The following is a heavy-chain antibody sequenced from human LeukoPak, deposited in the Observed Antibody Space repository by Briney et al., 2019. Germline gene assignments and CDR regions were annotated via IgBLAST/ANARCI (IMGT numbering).Heavy chain of an antibody. CDR3: ARGHMLTGYYNFAWFDP. J-gene: IGHJ5*02. Sequence: GGSLRLSCAASGFTFSSYDMHWVRQPTGKGLEWVSAIGTAGDTYYSHSVQGRFTISRENAKNSLYLHMNSLSAGGTAVYFCARGHMLTGYYNFAWFDPWGQGTLVTVSS. V-gene: IGHV3-13*01. CDR2: IGTAGDT. CDR1: GFTFSSYD. D-gene: IGHD3-9*01.